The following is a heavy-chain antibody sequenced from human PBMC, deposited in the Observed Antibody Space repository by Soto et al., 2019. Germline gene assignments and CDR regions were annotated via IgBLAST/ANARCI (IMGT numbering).Heavy chain of an antibody. V-gene: IGHV1-46*01. CDR1: GYTFTSHY. J-gene: IGHJ6*01. D-gene: IGHD5-18*01. CDR2: INPSRGST. Sequence: VSVQVSCKASGYTFTSHYMHWVRQAPRQGLERMGIINPSRGSTSDAQKFHGIVTMTRGTSTTTLYMKLSKLRSEDTAVYDCEREAGYRYGDDRYYYQYGMEVGG. CDR3: EREAGYRYGDDRYYYQYGMEV.